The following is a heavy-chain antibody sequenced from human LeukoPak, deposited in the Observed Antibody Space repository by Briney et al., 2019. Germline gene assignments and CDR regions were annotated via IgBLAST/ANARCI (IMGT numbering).Heavy chain of an antibody. CDR2: IYHSGST. Sequence: SETLSLTCAVSGGSISSVGYSWSWLRQPPGKGLEWTGYIYHSGSTYYNPSLKSRVTISVDRSKNQFSLKLSSVTAADTAVYYCXXVGGWTXAXDYWGXXXXVTV. D-gene: IGHD3-16*01. CDR1: GGSISSVGYS. CDR3: XXVGGWTXAXDY. V-gene: IGHV4-30-2*01. J-gene: IGHJ4*02.